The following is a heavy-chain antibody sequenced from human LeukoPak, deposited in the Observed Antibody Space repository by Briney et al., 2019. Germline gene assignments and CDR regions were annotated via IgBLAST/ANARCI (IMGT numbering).Heavy chain of an antibody. CDR2: IIPIFGTA. Sequence: SVKVSCKASGGTFSSYAISWVRQAPGQGLEWMGGIIPIFGTANYAQKFQGRVMITADESTSTAYMELSSLRSEDTAVYYCARDPSLSRGSVLNTYYYYYGMDVWGQGTTVTVSS. V-gene: IGHV1-69*13. CDR3: ARDPSLSRGSVLNTYYYYYGMDV. J-gene: IGHJ6*02. D-gene: IGHD4/OR15-4a*01. CDR1: GGTFSSYA.